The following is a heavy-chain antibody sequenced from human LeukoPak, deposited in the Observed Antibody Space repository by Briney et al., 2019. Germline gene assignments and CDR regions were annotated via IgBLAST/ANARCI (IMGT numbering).Heavy chain of an antibody. V-gene: IGHV3-7*03. CDR3: ARGGGLDV. D-gene: IGHD3-16*01. CDR1: GFTFSSYW. CDR2: INHNGNVN. Sequence: GGSLRLPCAASGFTFSSYWMNWARQAPGKGLEGVASINHNGNVNYYVDSVKGRFTISRDNAKNSLYLQMSNLRAEDTAVYFCARGGGLDVWGQGATVTVSS. J-gene: IGHJ6*02.